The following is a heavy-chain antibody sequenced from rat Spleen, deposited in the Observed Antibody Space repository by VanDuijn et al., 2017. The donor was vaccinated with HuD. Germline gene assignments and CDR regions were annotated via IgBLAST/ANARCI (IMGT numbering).Heavy chain of an antibody. Sequence: EVQLVESGGGLVQPGRSMKLSCAASGFTFSNYGMAWVRQAPKKGLDWVAYISYDGGSTYYLDSVKGRFTISRDNPKSTLYLQMDSLRSEDTATYYCTTERYPPFAYWGQGTLVTVSS. V-gene: IGHV5-20*01. CDR1: GFTFSNYG. CDR2: ISYDGGST. J-gene: IGHJ3*01. CDR3: TTERYPPFAY. D-gene: IGHD1-5*01.